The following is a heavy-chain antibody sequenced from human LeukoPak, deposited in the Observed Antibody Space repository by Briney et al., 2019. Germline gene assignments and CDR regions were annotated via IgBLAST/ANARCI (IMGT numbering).Heavy chain of an antibody. V-gene: IGHV4-34*01. CDR1: GGSFSGYY. CDR2: INHSGST. CDR3: ARARGFGYSYGYYFDY. D-gene: IGHD5-18*01. J-gene: IGHJ4*02. Sequence: PSETLSLTCAVYGGSFSGYYWSGLRQPPGKGLEWIGEINHSGSTNYNPSLKSPVTISVDTSKNQFSLKLSSVTAADTAVYYCARARGFGYSYGYYFDYWGQGTLVTVSS.